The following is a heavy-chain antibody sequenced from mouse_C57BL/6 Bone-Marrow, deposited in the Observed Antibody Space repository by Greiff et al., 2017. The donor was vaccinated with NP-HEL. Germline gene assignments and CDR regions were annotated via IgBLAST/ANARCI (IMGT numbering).Heavy chain of an antibody. V-gene: IGHV1-81*01. CDR2: IYPRSGNT. CDR1: GYTFTSYG. J-gene: IGHJ3*01. Sequence: QVQLQQSGAELARPGASVKLSCKASGYTFTSYGISWVKQRTGQGLEWIGEIYPRSGNTYYNEKFKGKATLTADKSSSTAYMELRSLTSEDSAVYFCARGPIVTTAWFAYWGQGTLVTVSA. CDR3: ARGPIVTTAWFAY. D-gene: IGHD2-5*01.